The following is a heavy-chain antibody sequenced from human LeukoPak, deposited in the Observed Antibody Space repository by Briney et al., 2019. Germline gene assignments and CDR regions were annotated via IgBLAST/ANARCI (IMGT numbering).Heavy chain of an antibody. CDR2: IYCSGST. D-gene: IGHD4-23*01. V-gene: IGHV4-59*01. CDR3: AREKNYGGLSFFDY. CDR1: GGSISSYY. J-gene: IGHJ4*02. Sequence: SETLSLTCTVSGGSISSYYWSWIRQPPGKGLEWIGYIYCSGSTNYNPSLKSRVTISVDTSKNQFSLKLSSVTAADTAVYYCAREKNYGGLSFFDYWGQGTLVTVSS.